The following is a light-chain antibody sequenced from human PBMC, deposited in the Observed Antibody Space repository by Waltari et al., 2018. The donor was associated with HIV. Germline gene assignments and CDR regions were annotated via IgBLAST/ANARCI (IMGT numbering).Light chain of an antibody. V-gene: IGLV1-47*01. Sequence: QSVLTQPPSASGTPGQRVTISCSGSNSNIGSKDVYWFQHLPGTAPKLLIYRTNTRRAGVPARVPGSKSGTSASLAISGLRSDDDADYYCAAWDDTLSSYVFGTGTTVTV. CDR2: RTN. J-gene: IGLJ1*01. CDR1: NSNIGSKD. CDR3: AAWDDTLSSYV.